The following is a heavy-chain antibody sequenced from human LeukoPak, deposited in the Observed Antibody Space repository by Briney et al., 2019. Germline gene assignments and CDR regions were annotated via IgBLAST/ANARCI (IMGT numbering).Heavy chain of an antibody. V-gene: IGHV3-30*02. CDR2: IRYDGSNE. Sequence: PGGSLRLSCAASGFTFSDYYMSWIRQAPGKGLEWVAFIRYDGSNEYYADSVKGRFTISRDKSKNTLSLQMNGLRVEDTAVYYCAKVMPPGRIRFYSYYMDVWGKGTTVTVS. CDR3: AKVMPPGRIRFYSYYMDV. J-gene: IGHJ6*03. D-gene: IGHD2-15*01. CDR1: GFTFSDYY.